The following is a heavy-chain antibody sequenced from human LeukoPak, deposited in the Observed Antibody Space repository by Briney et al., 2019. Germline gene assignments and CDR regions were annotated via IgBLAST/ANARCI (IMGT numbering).Heavy chain of an antibody. V-gene: IGHV3-33*01. J-gene: IGHJ6*03. CDR2: MWYDGSNK. CDR1: GFTFSSYG. CDR3: ARQYSSGRTFYYYYYMDV. Sequence: PGRSLRLSCAASGFTFSSYGMHWVRQAPGKGLEWVAVMWYDGSNKYYADSVKGRFTISRDNSKNTLYLQMNSLRAEDTAVYYCARQYSSGRTFYYYYYMDVWGKGTTVTVSS. D-gene: IGHD6-19*01.